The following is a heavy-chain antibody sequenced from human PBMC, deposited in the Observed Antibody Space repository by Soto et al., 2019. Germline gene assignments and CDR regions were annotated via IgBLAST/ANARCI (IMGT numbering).Heavy chain of an antibody. CDR1: GFTFSNYG. J-gene: IGHJ5*02. CDR3: ANSVRPLNWFDP. D-gene: IGHD3-10*01. Sequence: GGSLRLSCAASGFTFSNYGMHWVRQAPGKGLEWVAIIWYDGSNKYYADSVKGRFTISRDNSKNTLYLQMNSLRAEDTAVYYCANSVRPLNWFDPWGQGTLVTVSS. V-gene: IGHV3-33*06. CDR2: IWYDGSNK.